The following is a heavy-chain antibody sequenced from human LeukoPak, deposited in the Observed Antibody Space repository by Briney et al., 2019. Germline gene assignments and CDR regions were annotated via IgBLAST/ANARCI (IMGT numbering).Heavy chain of an antibody. CDR3: ARDRELTRYYYDFMDV. D-gene: IGHD4-11*01. Sequence: SETLSLTCTVSGGSISSSSYYWGWIRQPPGKGLEWIGSIYYSGSTYYNPSLKSRVTISVDTSKNQFSLKLSSVTAADTAVYYCARDRELTRYYYDFMDVWGKGTTVTVSS. V-gene: IGHV4-39*07. CDR1: GGSISSSSYY. J-gene: IGHJ6*03. CDR2: IYYSGST.